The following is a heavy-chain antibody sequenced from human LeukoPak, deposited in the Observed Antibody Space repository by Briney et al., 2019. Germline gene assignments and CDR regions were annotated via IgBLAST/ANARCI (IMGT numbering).Heavy chain of an antibody. J-gene: IGHJ3*02. V-gene: IGHV1-18*01. CDR2: ISAYNGNT. CDR1: GYTFTSYG. CDR3: ARGAYYYDSSGYYHAFNI. Sequence: GASVKVSCKASGYTFTSYGISWVRQAPGQGLEWMGWISAYNGNTNYAQKLQGRVTMTTDTSTSAAYMELRSLRSDDTAVYYCARGAYYYDSSGYYHAFNIWGQGTMVTVSS. D-gene: IGHD3-22*01.